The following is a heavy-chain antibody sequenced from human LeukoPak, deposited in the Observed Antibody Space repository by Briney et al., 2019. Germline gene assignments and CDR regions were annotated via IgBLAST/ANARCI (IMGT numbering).Heavy chain of an antibody. Sequence: GGSLRLSCAASGFTFDDFGMVWVRQAPGKGLEWVSGINWNGGSTGYADSVKGRFTISRDNAKNSLYLQMNSLRAEDTALYYCARVEDSPFDYWGQGTLVTVSS. D-gene: IGHD3-22*01. CDR1: GFTFDDFG. CDR2: INWNGGST. J-gene: IGHJ4*02. V-gene: IGHV3-20*04. CDR3: ARVEDSPFDY.